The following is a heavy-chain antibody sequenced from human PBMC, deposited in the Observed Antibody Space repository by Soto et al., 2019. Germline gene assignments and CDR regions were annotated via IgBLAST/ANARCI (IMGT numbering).Heavy chain of an antibody. CDR3: VRPLPSGRNYGMDV. Sequence: EVQLEESGGGLIQPGGSPRLSCTASGLSVRNNYMSWVRQAPGMGLEWVSVIYNDGTTYYADSVKGRFTLSRDTSKNTLSLQMDSLRAEDTAVYYCVRPLPSGRNYGMDVWGQGTTVTVSS. CDR1: GLSVRNNY. CDR2: IYNDGTT. V-gene: IGHV3-53*01. J-gene: IGHJ6*02. D-gene: IGHD3-10*01.